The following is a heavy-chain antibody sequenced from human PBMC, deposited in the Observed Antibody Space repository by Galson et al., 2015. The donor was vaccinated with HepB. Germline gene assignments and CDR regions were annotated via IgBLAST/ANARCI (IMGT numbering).Heavy chain of an antibody. CDR3: VRAGGGSGISRAFDI. Sequence: LRLSCAASGFTFSTYWMHWVRQAPGKGLVWVSRVNSDGSSTKYADSVEGRITISRDNAKNTLYPQMNSLRAEDTAMYFCVRAGGGSGISRAFDIWGQGTMVTVSS. V-gene: IGHV3-74*03. D-gene: IGHD3-10*01. CDR1: GFTFSTYW. CDR2: VNSDGSST. J-gene: IGHJ3*02.